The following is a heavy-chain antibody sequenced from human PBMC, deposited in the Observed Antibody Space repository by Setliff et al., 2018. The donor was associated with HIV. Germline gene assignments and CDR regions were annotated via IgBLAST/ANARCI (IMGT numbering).Heavy chain of an antibody. D-gene: IGHD6-13*01. CDR2: INHGGGT. V-gene: IGHV4-34*01. Sequence: SETLSLTCAVSGGSFTTYYWSWIRQTPGKGLEWIGEINHGGGTNYNPSLKSRVTISVDTSKNHFSLNVSSLTAADTAVYYCARTSILYSSSWYVSKNWFDPWGQGTLVTVSS. J-gene: IGHJ5*02. CDR3: ARTSILYSSSWYVSKNWFDP. CDR1: GGSFTTYY.